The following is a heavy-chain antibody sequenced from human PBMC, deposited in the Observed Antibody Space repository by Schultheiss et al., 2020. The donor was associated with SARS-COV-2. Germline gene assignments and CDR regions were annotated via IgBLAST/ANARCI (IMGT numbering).Heavy chain of an antibody. CDR1: GFTFDDYA. V-gene: IGHV3-9*01. CDR3: ARDLRPRTGYYGPRGMDY. J-gene: IGHJ4*02. D-gene: IGHD3/OR15-3a*01. Sequence: GGSLRLSCAASGFTFDDYAMHWVRQAPGKGLEWVSGISWNSGSIGYADSVKGRFTISRDNSKNTLYLQMNSLRAEDTAVYYCARDLRPRTGYYGPRGMDYWGQGTLVTVSS. CDR2: ISWNSGSI.